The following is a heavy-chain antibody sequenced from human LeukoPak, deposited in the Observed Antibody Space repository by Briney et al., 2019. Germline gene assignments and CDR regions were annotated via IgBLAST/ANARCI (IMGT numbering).Heavy chain of an antibody. CDR2: INPNDGDT. CDR1: GYTFTDYY. Sequence: ASVKVSCKASGYTFTDYYKHWVRQAPGQGFEWMGWINPNDGDTNYAQKFQGRVTMTRDTSISTAHMEVSRLRSDDTAVYYCARANFLYCSSTTCLLDYWGQGTLVTVSS. V-gene: IGHV1-2*02. CDR3: ARANFLYCSSTTCLLDY. J-gene: IGHJ4*02. D-gene: IGHD2-2*01.